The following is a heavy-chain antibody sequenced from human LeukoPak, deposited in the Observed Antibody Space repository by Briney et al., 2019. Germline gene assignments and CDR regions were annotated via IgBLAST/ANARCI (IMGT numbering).Heavy chain of an antibody. CDR2: IYHSGST. D-gene: IGHD2-15*01. Sequence: SETLSLTCAVSGGSISSSNWWSWVRQPPGKGLEWIGEIYHSGSTNYNPSLKSRVTISVDKSKNQFSLKLSSVTAADTAVYYCARVLGYCSGGNCYSRNWFDPWGQGTLVTVSS. CDR1: GGSISSSNW. CDR3: ARVLGYCSGGNCYSRNWFDP. J-gene: IGHJ5*02. V-gene: IGHV4-4*02.